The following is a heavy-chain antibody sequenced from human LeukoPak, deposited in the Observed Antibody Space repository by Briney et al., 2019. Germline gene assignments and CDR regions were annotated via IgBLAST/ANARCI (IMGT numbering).Heavy chain of an antibody. D-gene: IGHD1/OR15-1a*01. CDR2: IYTDGST. CDR1: GFTVSSKY. CDR3: AIGHYRNIPG. J-gene: IGHJ4*02. V-gene: IGHV3-66*01. Sequence: GGSLRLSCAASGFTVSSKYMNWVRQAPGKGLEWVSVIYTDGSTYYADSVRARFSISRDDSKNTLSLRMNSLRAEDTAVYYCAIGHYRNIPGWGQGTLVTVSS.